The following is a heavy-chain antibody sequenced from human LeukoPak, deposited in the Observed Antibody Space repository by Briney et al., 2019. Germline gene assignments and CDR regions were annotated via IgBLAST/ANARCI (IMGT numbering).Heavy chain of an antibody. CDR2: ISSSGGST. J-gene: IGHJ4*02. D-gene: IGHD5-18*01. V-gene: IGHV3-23*01. CDR3: ASDRDRGYSYGYDY. Sequence: QPGGSLRLACAVSGFTFSNYGMSWVRQAPGKGLEWVSVISSSGGSTYYADSVKGRFTISRDNSKNTLYLQMNSLRAEDTAVYYCASDRDRGYSYGYDYWGQGTLVTVSS. CDR1: GFTFSNYG.